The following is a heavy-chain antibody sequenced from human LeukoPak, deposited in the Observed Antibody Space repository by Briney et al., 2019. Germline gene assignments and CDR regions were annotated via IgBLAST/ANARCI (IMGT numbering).Heavy chain of an antibody. CDR2: ISYDGSNK. D-gene: IGHD6-19*01. CDR3: ARVKEYSSGWYYFDY. Sequence: GGSLRLSCAASGFTFSTYAMHWVRQAPGKGLEWVAVISYDGSNKYYGDSVKGRFTISRDNSKNTLYLQMNSLRAEDTAVYYCARVKEYSSGWYYFDYWGQGTLVTVSS. V-gene: IGHV3-30*03. J-gene: IGHJ4*02. CDR1: GFTFSTYA.